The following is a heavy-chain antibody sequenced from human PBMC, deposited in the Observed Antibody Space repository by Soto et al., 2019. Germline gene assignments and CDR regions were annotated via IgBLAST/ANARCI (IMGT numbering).Heavy chain of an antibody. CDR2: IYSTGST. V-gene: IGHV4-39*01. Sequence: TSETLSRTCTVSGGSISSSSYYGGGNRQRPGKGLEWIGSIYSTGSTYSNPSLKIRFTISVATSKTQFSLKLSSVPAADTAVYYCATTYAYYYYYGMDVWGQGPTVTVSS. D-gene: IGHD4-17*01. J-gene: IGHJ6*02. CDR3: ATTYAYYYYYGMDV. CDR1: GGSISSSSYY.